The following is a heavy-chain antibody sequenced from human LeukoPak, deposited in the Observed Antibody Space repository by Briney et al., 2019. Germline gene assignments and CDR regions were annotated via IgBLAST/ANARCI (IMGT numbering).Heavy chain of an antibody. CDR3: ARASFGVVVTAARARYYYMDV. D-gene: IGHD2-21*02. V-gene: IGHV4-59*01. CDR2: IYYSRST. CDR1: GGSISSYY. Sequence: SETLSLTCTVSGGSISSYYWSWIRQPPGKGLEWIGYIYYSRSTNYNPSLKSRVTISVDTSKNQFSLKLSSVTAADTAVYYCARASFGVVVTAARARYYYMDVWGKGTTVTISS. J-gene: IGHJ6*03.